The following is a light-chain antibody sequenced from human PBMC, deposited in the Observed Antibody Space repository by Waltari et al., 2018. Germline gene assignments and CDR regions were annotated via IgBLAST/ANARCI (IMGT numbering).Light chain of an antibody. CDR2: VTS. CDR1: QRVGKY. V-gene: IGKV3-20*01. Sequence: VLTQSPGTLSLSPGERATLSCRASQRVGKYLAWYQQKPGQAPRLLIFVTSTRATGIPDRFSGSWSRTDFSLTISSLKPEDFAVYYCQKYVSLPATFGQGTKVKAK. CDR3: QKYVSLPAT. J-gene: IGKJ1*01.